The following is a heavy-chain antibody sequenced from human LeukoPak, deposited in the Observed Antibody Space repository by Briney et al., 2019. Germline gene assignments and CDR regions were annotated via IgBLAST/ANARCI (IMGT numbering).Heavy chain of an antibody. Sequence: ASVKVSCKASGYSFSSYVMNWVRQAPGQGLEWMGWINTKTGNPTYAQGFTGRFVFSLDTSVSTTYLQISSLKAEDTAVYYCARAIDSSGYYFGDAFDIWGQGTMVTVSS. CDR2: INTKTGNP. CDR3: ARAIDSSGYYFGDAFDI. J-gene: IGHJ3*02. D-gene: IGHD3-22*01. V-gene: IGHV7-4-1*02. CDR1: GYSFSSYV.